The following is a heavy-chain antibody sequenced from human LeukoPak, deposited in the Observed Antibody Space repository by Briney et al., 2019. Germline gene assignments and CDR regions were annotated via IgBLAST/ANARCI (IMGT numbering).Heavy chain of an antibody. CDR2: IYFTGST. V-gene: IGHV4-31*03. J-gene: IGHJ4*02. Sequence: SQTLSLTCTVSGGYISSSGYYWSWIRQLPGKGLEWLGYIYFTGSTDYNPSLKRRVTISLDRSKNQFSLNLISVTAADTAVYYCARSGSDHDILTRIFGYRGQRIPVTASS. CDR1: GGYISSSGYY. D-gene: IGHD3-9*01. CDR3: ARSGSDHDILTRIFGY.